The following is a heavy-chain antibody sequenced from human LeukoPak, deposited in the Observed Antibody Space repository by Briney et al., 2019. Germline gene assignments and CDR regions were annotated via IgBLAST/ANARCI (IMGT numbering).Heavy chain of an antibody. Sequence: GASVKVSCKASGGTFSTYSLSWVRQAPGQGLEWMGGIIPIFGTPTYAQKFQGRVTITADKSTSTAYMELSSLRSEDTAVYYCARDRNGDRSGQQLVQYYYYYYMDVWGKGTTVTVSS. J-gene: IGHJ6*03. V-gene: IGHV1-69*06. D-gene: IGHD6-13*01. CDR1: GGTFSTYS. CDR2: IIPIFGTP. CDR3: ARDRNGDRSGQQLVQYYYYYYMDV.